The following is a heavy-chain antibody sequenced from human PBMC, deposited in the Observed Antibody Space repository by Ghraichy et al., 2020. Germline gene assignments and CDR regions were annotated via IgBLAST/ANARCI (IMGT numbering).Heavy chain of an antibody. Sequence: GGSLRLSCAASGFTFSSYGMHWVRQAPGKGLEWVAVIWYDGSNKYYADSVKGRFTISRDNSKNTLYLQMNSLRAEDTAVYYCAREIPPDYYDSSGYELNAFDIWGQGTMVTVSS. V-gene: IGHV3-33*01. CDR3: AREIPPDYYDSSGYELNAFDI. CDR2: IWYDGSNK. CDR1: GFTFSSYG. D-gene: IGHD3-22*01. J-gene: IGHJ3*02.